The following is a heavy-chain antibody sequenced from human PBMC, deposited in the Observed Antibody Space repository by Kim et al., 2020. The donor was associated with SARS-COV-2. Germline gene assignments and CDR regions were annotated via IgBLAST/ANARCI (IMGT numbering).Heavy chain of an antibody. CDR2: ISSNGGST. Sequence: GGSLRLSCSASGFTFSSYAMHWVRQAPGKGLEYVSAISSNGGSTYYADSVKGRFTISRDNSKNTLYLQMSSLRAEDTAVYYCVKDFSSSHLEWLSKFDYWGQGTLVTVSS. J-gene: IGHJ4*02. CDR3: VKDFSSSHLEWLSKFDY. CDR1: GFTFSSYA. V-gene: IGHV3-64D*06. D-gene: IGHD3-3*01.